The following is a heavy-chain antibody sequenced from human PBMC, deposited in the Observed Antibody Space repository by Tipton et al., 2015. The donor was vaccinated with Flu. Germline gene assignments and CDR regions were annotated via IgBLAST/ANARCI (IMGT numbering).Heavy chain of an antibody. V-gene: IGHV3-33*06. J-gene: IGHJ4*02. CDR3: AKSQGYYGSGSSVY. CDR2: IWYDGSNK. CDR1: GFTFSSYG. D-gene: IGHD3-10*01. Sequence: SGFTFSSYGMHWVRQAPGKGLEWVAVIWYDGSNKYYADSVKGRFTISRDNSKKTLYLQMNSLRAEDTAVYYCAKSQGYYGSGSSVYWGQGTLVTVSS.